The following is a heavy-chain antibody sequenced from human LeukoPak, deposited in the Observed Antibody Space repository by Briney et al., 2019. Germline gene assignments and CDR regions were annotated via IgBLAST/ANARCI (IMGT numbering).Heavy chain of an antibody. V-gene: IGHV3-74*01. CDR2: INRDGSSI. CDR3: AREARRGVYFYDAFDI. D-gene: IGHD2/OR15-2a*01. Sequence: SGGSLRLSCAASGFSASSHWMHWVRQAPGKGLVWVSRINRDGSSISYADSVQGRFTISRDNGKSTVDLQINSLRVDDTAVYFCAREARRGVYFYDAFDIWVQGTLVSVSS. J-gene: IGHJ3*02. CDR1: GFSASSHW.